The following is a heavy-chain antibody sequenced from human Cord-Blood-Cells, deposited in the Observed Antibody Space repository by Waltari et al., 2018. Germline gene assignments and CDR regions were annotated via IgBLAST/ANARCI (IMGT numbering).Heavy chain of an antibody. CDR3: AISGDSGSYYFDY. V-gene: IGHV3-21*01. J-gene: IGHJ4*02. CDR2: IRSSSSNI. D-gene: IGHD1-26*01. Sequence: EVQLVESGGGLVKPGGSLRLSCAASGFTFTSSSMNWHRQAPGKGLEMVSSIRSSSSNIYYGDPVKARFTNSLDNAKTSLYLQINSLRAGYTAVYYCAISGDSGSYYFDYLVPGTLVTVSS. CDR1: GFTFTSSS.